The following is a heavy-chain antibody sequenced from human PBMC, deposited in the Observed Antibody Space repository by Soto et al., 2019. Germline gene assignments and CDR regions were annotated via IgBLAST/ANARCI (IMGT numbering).Heavy chain of an antibody. D-gene: IGHD2-15*01. J-gene: IGHJ4*02. Sequence: QVQLVESGGGVVQPGRSLRLSCAASGFTFSNYAMHWVRQAPGKGLEWVAAILYDGSNKYYADSVKGRFTISRDNSENTLYLQMNSLRTEDTAVYYCVKRIYGGSGSWFYFDYWGQGTLVTVSS. V-gene: IGHV3-30*18. CDR3: VKRIYGGSGSWFYFDY. CDR1: GFTFSNYA. CDR2: ILYDGSNK.